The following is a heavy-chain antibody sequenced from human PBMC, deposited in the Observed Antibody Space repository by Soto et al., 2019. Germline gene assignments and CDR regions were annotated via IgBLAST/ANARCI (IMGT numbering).Heavy chain of an antibody. J-gene: IGHJ6*02. CDR2: IVVGSGNT. D-gene: IGHD3-10*01. Sequence: QMQLVQSGPEVKKPGTSVKVSCKASGFTFTSSAVQWVRQARGQRLEWIGWIVVGSGNTNYAQKFQERVTITRDMPTSTAYMELSSLRSEDTAVYYCAAENIIDAPHYGMDVWGQGTTVTVSS. CDR3: AAENIIDAPHYGMDV. V-gene: IGHV1-58*01. CDR1: GFTFTSSA.